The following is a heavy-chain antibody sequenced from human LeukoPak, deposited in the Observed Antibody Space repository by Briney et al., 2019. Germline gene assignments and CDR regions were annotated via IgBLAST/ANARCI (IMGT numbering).Heavy chain of an antibody. Sequence: PGGSLRLSRAPSGFIFSRFGMHWVGPAPGRGLEWVAAIRSDGSDQYFADSVRGRFTISRDQSKSTMYLQMDTLRAEDTAVYYCAKDAGYYGSGTILPWDYYYYGMDVWGQGTTVTVSS. J-gene: IGHJ6*02. CDR2: IRSDGSDQ. V-gene: IGHV3-30*02. D-gene: IGHD3-10*01. CDR1: GFIFSRFG. CDR3: AKDAGYYGSGTILPWDYYYYGMDV.